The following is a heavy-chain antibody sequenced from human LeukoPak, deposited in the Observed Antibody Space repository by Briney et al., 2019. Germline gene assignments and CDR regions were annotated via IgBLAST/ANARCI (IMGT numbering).Heavy chain of an antibody. V-gene: IGHV4-61*02. CDR3: ARGRVAFGEGGAY. Sequence: SETPSLTCTGSGGSISSGSYYWSWIRQPAGKGLEWIGRIYTSGSTNYNPSLNSRITISVDTSKNQVSLKLSSVTAADTAVYYCARGRVAFGEGGAYWGQGTLVTVSS. CDR1: GGSISSGSYY. CDR2: IYTSGST. J-gene: IGHJ4*02. D-gene: IGHD3-10*01.